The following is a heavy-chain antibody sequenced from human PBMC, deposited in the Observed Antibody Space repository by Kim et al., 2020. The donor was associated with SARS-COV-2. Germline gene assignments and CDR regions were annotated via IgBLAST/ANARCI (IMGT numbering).Heavy chain of an antibody. J-gene: IGHJ3*02. V-gene: IGHV3-7*01. Sequence: GGSLRLSCAASGFTFSSYWMSWVRQAPGKGLEWVANIKQDGSEKYYVDSVKGRFTISRDNAKNSLYLQMNSLRAEDTAVYYCARELYGDYVHGFYNDAFDIWGQGTMVTVSS. CDR3: ARELYGDYVHGFYNDAFDI. CDR2: IKQDGSEK. D-gene: IGHD4-17*01. CDR1: GFTFSSYW.